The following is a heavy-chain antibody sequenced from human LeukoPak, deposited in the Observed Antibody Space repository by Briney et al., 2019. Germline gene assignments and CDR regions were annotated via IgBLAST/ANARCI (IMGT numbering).Heavy chain of an antibody. CDR1: GFTFDDYA. D-gene: IGHD3-3*01. CDR3: AKDRTIFGVVITDGGAFDI. J-gene: IGHJ3*02. Sequence: GGSLRLSCAASGFTFDDYAMHWVRQAPGKGLGWVSGISWNSGSIGYADSVKGRFTISRDNAKNSLYLQMNSLRAEDTALYYCAKDRTIFGVVITDGGAFDIWGQGTMVTVSS. V-gene: IGHV3-9*01. CDR2: ISWNSGSI.